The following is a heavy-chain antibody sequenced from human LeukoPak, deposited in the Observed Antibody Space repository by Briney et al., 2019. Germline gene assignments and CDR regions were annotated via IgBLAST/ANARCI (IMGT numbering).Heavy chain of an antibody. V-gene: IGHV1-8*01. D-gene: IGHD2-2*01. CDR2: MNPKSVNT. CDR1: GYTFTSYD. J-gene: IGHJ3*02. Sequence: GASVKVSCKASGYTFTSYDINWVRQATGQGLEWMGWMNPKSVNTGYAQKFQGGVTMTRNTSISAAYMELSSLRSEDTAVYYCARTDIVVVPAASDAFDIWGQGTMVTVSS. CDR3: ARTDIVVVPAASDAFDI.